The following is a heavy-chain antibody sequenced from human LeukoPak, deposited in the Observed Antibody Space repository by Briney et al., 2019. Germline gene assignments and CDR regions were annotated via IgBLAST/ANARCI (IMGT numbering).Heavy chain of an antibody. V-gene: IGHV3-23*01. Sequence: GGSLRLSWAVVGFTVVTYAAGCGRQAPGKGLEWVAAISETGGTTYDADSVKGRCTISRDNSKSTLYLRMNSVRAEATAVYYSATYTSIDCHSPNAVCSRFDYWDQGTLVTVSS. CDR2: ISETGGTT. D-gene: IGHD2-8*01. J-gene: IGHJ4*02. CDR1: GFTVVTYA. CDR3: ATYTSIDCHSPNAVCSRFDY.